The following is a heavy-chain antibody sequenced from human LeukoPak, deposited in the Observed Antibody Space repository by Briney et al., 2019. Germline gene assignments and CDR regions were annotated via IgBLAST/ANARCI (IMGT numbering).Heavy chain of an antibody. D-gene: IGHD6-19*01. CDR2: IYPGDSDT. V-gene: IGHV5-51*01. J-gene: IGHJ3*02. CDR3: ASTSSGWYVRYAFDI. CDR1: GYSFTNYW. Sequence: GESLKISCKGSGYSFTNYWIAWVRQMPGKGLEWMGIIYPGDSDTRYSPSFQGQVTISADKSISTAYLQWSSLKASDTAMYYCASTSSGWYVRYAFDIWGQGTMVTVSS.